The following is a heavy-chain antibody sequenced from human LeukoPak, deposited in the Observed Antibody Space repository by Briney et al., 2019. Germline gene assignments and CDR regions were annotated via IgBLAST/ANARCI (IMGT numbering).Heavy chain of an antibody. V-gene: IGHV3-21*01. D-gene: IGHD6-13*01. CDR3: ARAEGDSSSWYRY. CDR1: GFTFSSYN. CDR2: ISSSSTYI. Sequence: GGSLRLSCAASGFTFSSYNMNWVRQAPGKGLEWVSSISSSSTYIYYAESMKGRFTISRDNAKNSLYLQMNSLRAEDTAVYYCARAEGDSSSWYRYWGQGTLVTVSS. J-gene: IGHJ4*02.